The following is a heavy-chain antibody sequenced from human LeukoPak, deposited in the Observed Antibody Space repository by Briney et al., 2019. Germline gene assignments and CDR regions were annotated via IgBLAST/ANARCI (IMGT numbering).Heavy chain of an antibody. CDR3: AKESPDYYDSSGYYYSEYDY. CDR2: ISGSGGST. D-gene: IGHD3-22*01. Sequence: GGSLRLSCAASGFTFSSYAMSWVRQAPGKGLEWVAAISGSGGSTYYADSVKGRFTISRDNSKNTLYLQMNSLRAEDTAVYYCAKESPDYYDSSGYYYSEYDYWGQGTLVTVSS. V-gene: IGHV3-23*01. CDR1: GFTFSSYA. J-gene: IGHJ4*02.